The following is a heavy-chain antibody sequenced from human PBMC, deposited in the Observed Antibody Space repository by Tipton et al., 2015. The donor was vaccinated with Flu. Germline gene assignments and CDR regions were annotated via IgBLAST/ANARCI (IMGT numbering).Heavy chain of an antibody. J-gene: IGHJ6*02. V-gene: IGHV3-23*01. CDR3: AKDPETWAARPWDV. CDR1: GFTFSSYA. CDR2: ISGSGGST. D-gene: IGHD6-6*01. Sequence: AASGFTFSSYAMSWVRQAPGKGLEWVSAISGSGGSTYYADSVKGRFTISRDNSKNTLYLQMNSLRAEDTAVYYCAKDPETWAARPWDVWGQGTTVTVSS.